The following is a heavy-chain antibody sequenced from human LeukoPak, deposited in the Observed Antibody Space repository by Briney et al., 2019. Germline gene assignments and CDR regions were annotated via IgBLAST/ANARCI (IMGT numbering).Heavy chain of an antibody. CDR1: GGSISSGGYS. D-gene: IGHD5-18*01. CDR3: AGGPHTARLNYYYGMDV. V-gene: IGHV4-61*02. J-gene: IGHJ6*02. CDR2: IYTSGST. Sequence: PSQTLSLTCAVSGGSISSGGYSWSWIRQPPGKGLEWIGRIYTSGSTNYNPSLKSRVTMSVDTSKNQFSLKLSSVTAADTAVYYCAGGPHTARLNYYYGMDVWGQGTTVTVSS.